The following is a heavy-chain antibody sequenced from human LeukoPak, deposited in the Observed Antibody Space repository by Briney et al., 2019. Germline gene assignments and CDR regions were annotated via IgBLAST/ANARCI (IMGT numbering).Heavy chain of an antibody. J-gene: IGHJ4*02. D-gene: IGHD6-6*01. CDR2: IIPIFGTA. CDR1: GGTFSSYA. CDR3: ERDSSSRSSSFDY. V-gene: IGHV1-69*01. Sequence: SVKVSCKASGGTFSSYAISWVRQAPGQGLEWMGGIIPIFGTANYAQKFQGRVTITADESTSTAYMELSSLRSEDTAVYYCERDSSSRSSSFDYWGQGTLVTVSS.